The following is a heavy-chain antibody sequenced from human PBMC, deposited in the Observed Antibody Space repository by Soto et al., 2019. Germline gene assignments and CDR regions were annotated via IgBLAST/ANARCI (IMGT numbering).Heavy chain of an antibody. D-gene: IGHD3-10*01. J-gene: IGHJ4*02. V-gene: IGHV1-69*13. CDR2: IIPIFGTA. Sequence: SSVKVSCKASGGTFSSYAISWVRQAPGQGLEWMGGIIPIFGTANYAQKFQGRVTITADESTSTAYMELRGLRPDDTAVYFCAREKMTDDYGLGTYDEWGQGTTV. CDR1: GGTFSSYA. CDR3: AREKMTDDYGLGTYDE.